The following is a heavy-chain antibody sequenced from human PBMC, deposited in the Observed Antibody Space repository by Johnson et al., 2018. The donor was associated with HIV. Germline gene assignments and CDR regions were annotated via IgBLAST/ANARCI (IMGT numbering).Heavy chain of an antibody. D-gene: IGHD4-17*01. CDR3: ARESTPWGGDYVGYAFDI. CDR2: IKSKTDGGTT. CDR1: GFTFSNAW. Sequence: VQLVESGGGLVKPGGSLRLSCAASGFTFSNAWMSWVRQAPGKGLEWVGRIKSKTDGGTTDYAAPVKGRFTISRDDSKNTLYLRMNSLRAENTAVYYCARESTPWGGDYVGYAFDIWGQGTMVTVSS. V-gene: IGHV3-15*01. J-gene: IGHJ3*02.